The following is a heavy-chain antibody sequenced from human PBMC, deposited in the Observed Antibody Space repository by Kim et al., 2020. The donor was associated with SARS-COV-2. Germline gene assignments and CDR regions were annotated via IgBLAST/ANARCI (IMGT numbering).Heavy chain of an antibody. V-gene: IGHV3-23*03. J-gene: IGHJ4*02. Sequence: GGSLRLSCVASGFTFNNYAMTWVRQAPGKGLEWVSIVGPGGSATFYADSVKGRFTISRDRFDNTMYLQMNSLRAEDTAVYYCATRRSGAFPFDSWGEGTLVSASS. CDR3: ATRRSGAFPFDS. CDR2: VGPGGSAT. D-gene: IGHD1-26*01. CDR1: GFTFNNYA.